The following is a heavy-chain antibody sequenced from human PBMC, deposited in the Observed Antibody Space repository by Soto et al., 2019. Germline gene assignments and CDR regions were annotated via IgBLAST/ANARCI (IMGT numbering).Heavy chain of an antibody. D-gene: IGHD3-10*02. CDR2: IFYSGST. V-gene: IGHV4-59*01. J-gene: IGHJ5*01. CDR1: GGSISSYY. CDR3: ASMIGDPVLSFDS. Sequence: QVQLQESGPGLVKPSETLSLTCTVSGGSISSYYWSWIRQPPGKGLEWIGFIFYSGSTSYNPSLKSRVTISIDTSEYQFSLHLTSVTAAHTAVYYCASMIGDPVLSFDSWGQGTLVAVSS.